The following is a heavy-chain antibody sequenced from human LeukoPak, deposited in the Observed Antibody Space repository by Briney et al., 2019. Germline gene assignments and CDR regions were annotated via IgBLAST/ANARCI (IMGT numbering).Heavy chain of an antibody. CDR3: ARGPWPRHHGGNSLYLDY. Sequence: SETLSLTCAVYGGSFSGYYWSWIRQPPGKGLEWIGEINHSGSTNYNPSLKSRVTISVDTSKNQFSLKLSSVTAADTAVYYCARGPWPRHHGGNSLYLDYWGQGTLVTVSS. J-gene: IGHJ4*02. V-gene: IGHV4-34*01. D-gene: IGHD4-23*01. CDR1: GGSFSGYY. CDR2: INHSGST.